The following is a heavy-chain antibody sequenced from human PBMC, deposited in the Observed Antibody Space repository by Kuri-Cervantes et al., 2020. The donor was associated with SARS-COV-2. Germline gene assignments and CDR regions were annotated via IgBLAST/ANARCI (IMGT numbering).Heavy chain of an antibody. Sequence: GGSLKISCAASGFTFSSYAMHWVRQAPGKGLEWVAVISYDGSNKYYADSVKGRFTISRDNAKNSLYLQMNSLRDEDTAVYYCARGSGILLWFREAPHAFDIWGQGTMVTVSS. J-gene: IGHJ3*02. CDR3: ARGSGILLWFREAPHAFDI. CDR1: GFTFSSYA. CDR2: ISYDGSNK. D-gene: IGHD3-10*01. V-gene: IGHV3-30*07.